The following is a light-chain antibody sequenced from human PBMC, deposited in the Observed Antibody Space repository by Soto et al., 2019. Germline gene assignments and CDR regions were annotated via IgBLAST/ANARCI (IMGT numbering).Light chain of an antibody. CDR2: LGS. J-gene: IGKJ2*01. CDR1: LSLLHSNGYNY. Sequence: DIVMTQSPLSLPVTPGEPASISCRSSLSLLHSNGYNYLDWYLQKPGQSPQLLIYLGSDRASGVPYRFSGSGSGTDFTLKISRVEAEDVGVYYCMQALQTPMYTFGQGTKLEIK. CDR3: MQALQTPMYT. V-gene: IGKV2-28*01.